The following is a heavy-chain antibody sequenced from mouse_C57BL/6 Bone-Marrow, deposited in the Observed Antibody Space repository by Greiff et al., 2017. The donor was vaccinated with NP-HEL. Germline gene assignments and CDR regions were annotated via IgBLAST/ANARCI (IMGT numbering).Heavy chain of an antibody. CDR1: GYTFTSYG. CDR2: IYPRSGNT. D-gene: IGHD2-1*01. CDR3: ARLSRNYQFAY. Sequence: QLQQSGAELARPGASVKLSCKASGYTFTSYGISWVKQRTGQGLEWIGEIYPRSGNTYYNEKFKGKATLTADKSSSTAYMKLRSLTSEDSAVYFCARLSRNYQFAYWGQGTLVTVSA. J-gene: IGHJ3*01. V-gene: IGHV1-81*01.